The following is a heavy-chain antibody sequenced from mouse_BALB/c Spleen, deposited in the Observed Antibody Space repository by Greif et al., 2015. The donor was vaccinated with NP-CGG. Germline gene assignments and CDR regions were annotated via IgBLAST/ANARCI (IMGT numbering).Heavy chain of an antibody. J-gene: IGHJ3*01. D-gene: IGHD2-2*01. CDR1: GYTFTSYY. CDR3: ARPVYYGYSWFAY. Sequence: QVQLQQSGPELEKPGASVKMSCKASGYTFTSYYIHWVKQRPGQGLEWIGWIYPGDGSTKYNEKFKGKTTLTADKSSSAAYMLLSSLTSEDSAIYFCARPVYYGYSWFAYWGQGTLVTVSA. CDR2: IYPGDGST. V-gene: IGHV1S56*01.